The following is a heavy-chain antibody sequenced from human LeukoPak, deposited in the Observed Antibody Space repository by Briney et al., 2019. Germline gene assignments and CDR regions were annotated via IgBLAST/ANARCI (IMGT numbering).Heavy chain of an antibody. V-gene: IGHV4-39*07. CDR2: IYYSGST. D-gene: IGHD2-2*01. J-gene: IGHJ5*02. CDR3: ARGVPYCSSTSCGDHGWFDP. Sequence: SETLSLTCTVSGGSISSSSYYWGWIRQPPGKGLEWIGSIYYSGSTYYNPSLKSRVTISVDTSKNQFSLKLSSVTAADTAVYYCARGVPYCSSTSCGDHGWFDPWGQGTLVTVSS. CDR1: GGSISSSSYY.